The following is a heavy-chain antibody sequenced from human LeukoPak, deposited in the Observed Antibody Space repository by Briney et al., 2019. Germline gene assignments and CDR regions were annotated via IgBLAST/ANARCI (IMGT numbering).Heavy chain of an antibody. V-gene: IGHV3-23*01. CDR1: GFTFSNHG. J-gene: IGHJ4*02. D-gene: IGHD6-19*01. CDR2: ISASGGST. Sequence: PGGSLRLSCAASGFTFSNHGMSWVRQAPGKGLEWVSSISASGGSTYYADSVKGRFTISRDNSKNTLHLQMNSLRAEDTAVYYCAKLRTYSSGWYFDYWGQGTLVTVSS. CDR3: AKLRTYSSGWYFDY.